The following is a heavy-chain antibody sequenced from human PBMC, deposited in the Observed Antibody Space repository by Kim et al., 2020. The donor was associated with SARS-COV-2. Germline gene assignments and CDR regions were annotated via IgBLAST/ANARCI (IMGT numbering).Heavy chain of an antibody. V-gene: IGHV4-38-2*02. CDR1: GYSISSGYY. J-gene: IGHJ4*02. Sequence: SETLSLTCTVSGYSISSGYYWGWIRQPPGKGLEWIGSIYHSGSTYYNPSLKSRVTISVDTSKNQFSLKLSSVTAADTAVYYCARDRSGCFDYWGQGTLVTVSS. D-gene: IGHD3-22*01. CDR3: ARDRSGCFDY. CDR2: IYHSGST.